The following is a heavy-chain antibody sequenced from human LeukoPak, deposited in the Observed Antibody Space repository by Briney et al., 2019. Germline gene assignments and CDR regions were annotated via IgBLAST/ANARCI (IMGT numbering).Heavy chain of an antibody. D-gene: IGHD3-22*01. CDR2: IWYDGSNK. CDR3: AKGSHYYDSSGYYILDY. CDR1: GFTFSSCG. Sequence: GGSLRLSCAASGFTFSSCGMHWVRQAPGKGLEWVAVIWYDGSNKYYADSVKGRFTISRDNSKNTLYLQMNSLRAEDTAVYYCAKGSHYYDSSGYYILDYWGQGTLVTVSS. J-gene: IGHJ4*02. V-gene: IGHV3-33*06.